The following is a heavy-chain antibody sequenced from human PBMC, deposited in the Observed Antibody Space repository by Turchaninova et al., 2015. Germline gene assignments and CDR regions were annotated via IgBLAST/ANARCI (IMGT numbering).Heavy chain of an antibody. CDR3: GRAPTEGRPYYFDL. Sequence: EVQLVESGGGLVQPGGSLRLFCAASGFTFSDHYMDWVRLAPGMGLGWVGGSENKDRRYTKEYARSVKGSLTIWRCESKNSMFLQMKGLRTEDTAVYYCGRAPTEGRPYYFDLWGQGTLVTVSS. V-gene: IGHV3-72*01. D-gene: IGHD1-1*01. CDR1: GFTFSDHY. CDR2: SENKDRRYTK. J-gene: IGHJ4*02.